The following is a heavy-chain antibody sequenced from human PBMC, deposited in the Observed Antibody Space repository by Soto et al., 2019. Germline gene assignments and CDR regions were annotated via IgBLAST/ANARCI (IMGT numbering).Heavy chain of an antibody. J-gene: IGHJ3*02. CDR2: ISAYNGNT. Sequence: GASVKVSCKASGYRFPSHGMSGVRQAPGQGLEWMGWISAYNGNTNYAQKLQGRVTMTTDTSTSTAYMELRSLRSDDTAVYYCARWDYYDSSGSAFDIWGQGTMVNVSS. D-gene: IGHD3-22*01. CDR1: GYRFPSHG. CDR3: ARWDYYDSSGSAFDI. V-gene: IGHV1-18*04.